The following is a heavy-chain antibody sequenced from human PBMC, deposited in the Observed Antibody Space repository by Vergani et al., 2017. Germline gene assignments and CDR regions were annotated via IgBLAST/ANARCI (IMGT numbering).Heavy chain of an antibody. D-gene: IGHD4-17*01. CDR3: ARDYMPNNPDYGDYFAYYYYGMDV. V-gene: IGHV3-30*07. J-gene: IGHJ6*02. Sequence: QVQLVESGGGVVQPGRSLRLSCAASGFTFSSYAMHWVRQAPGKGLEWVAVISYDGSNKYYADSVKGRFTISRDNSKNTLYLQMNSLRAEDTAVYYCARDYMPNNPDYGDYFAYYYYGMDVWGQGTTVTVSS. CDR2: ISYDGSNK. CDR1: GFTFSSYA.